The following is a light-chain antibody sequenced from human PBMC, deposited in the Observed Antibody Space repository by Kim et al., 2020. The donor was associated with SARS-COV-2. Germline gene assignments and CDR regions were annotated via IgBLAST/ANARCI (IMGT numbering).Light chain of an antibody. CDR2: GKN. V-gene: IGLV3-19*01. CDR1: SLRSYY. J-gene: IGLJ3*02. CDR3: NSRDSSGSWV. Sequence: SSELTQDPAVSVALGQTVRITCQGDSLRSYYASWYQQKPGQAPVLVIYGKNNRPSGIPDRFSGSSSGNTASLTTTGAQAEDEADYYCNSRDSSGSWVFGGGTQLTVL.